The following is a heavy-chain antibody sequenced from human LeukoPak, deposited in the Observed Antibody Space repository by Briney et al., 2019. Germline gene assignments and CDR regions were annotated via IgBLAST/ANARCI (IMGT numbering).Heavy chain of an antibody. Sequence: PSGTLSLTCTVSGYSISSGYYWGWIRQPPGKGLEWIGSIYHSGSTYYNPPLKSRVTISVDTSKNQFSLKLSSVTAADTAVYYCARVGPPKFGELDVAFDIWGQGTMVTVSS. D-gene: IGHD3-10*01. V-gene: IGHV4-38-2*02. CDR2: IYHSGST. J-gene: IGHJ3*02. CDR1: GYSISSGYY. CDR3: ARVGPPKFGELDVAFDI.